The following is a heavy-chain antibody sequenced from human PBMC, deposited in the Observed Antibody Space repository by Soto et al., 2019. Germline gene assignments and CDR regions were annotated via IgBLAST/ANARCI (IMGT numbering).Heavy chain of an antibody. Sequence: EVQLVESGGGLVQPRGSLRLSCAASGFTVSSNYMSWVRQAPGKGLEWVSVIYSGGSTYYADSVKGRFTISRHNSKNTLYLQMNSLRAEDTAVYYCARERGYCSGGSCYNWFDPWGQGTLVTVSS. CDR1: GFTVSSNY. CDR2: IYSGGST. V-gene: IGHV3-53*04. J-gene: IGHJ5*02. CDR3: ARERGYCSGGSCYNWFDP. D-gene: IGHD2-15*01.